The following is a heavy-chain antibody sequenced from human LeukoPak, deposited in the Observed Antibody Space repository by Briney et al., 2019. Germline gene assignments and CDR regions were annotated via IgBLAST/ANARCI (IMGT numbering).Heavy chain of an antibody. D-gene: IGHD6-6*01. Sequence: GASVKVSCKASGYTFTGYYMHWVRQAPGQGLEWMGWINPNSGGTNYAQKFRGRVTMTRDTSISTAYMELSRLRSDDTAVYYCARDMEGYSSSPDYYYYYYMDVWGKGTTVTVSS. V-gene: IGHV1-2*02. CDR3: ARDMEGYSSSPDYYYYYYMDV. CDR2: INPNSGGT. CDR1: GYTFTGYY. J-gene: IGHJ6*03.